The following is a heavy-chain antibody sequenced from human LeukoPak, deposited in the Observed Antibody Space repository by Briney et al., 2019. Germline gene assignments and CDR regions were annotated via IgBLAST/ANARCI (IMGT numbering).Heavy chain of an antibody. CDR3: ARGRRGYSGYEFDY. Sequence: SQTLSLTCTVSGGSISSGDYYWSWIRQPPGKGLEWIGYIYYSGSTYYNPALKSRVTISVDTSTNQFSLKLSSVTAADTAVYYCARGRRGYSGYEFDYWGQGTLVTVSS. V-gene: IGHV4-30-4*01. J-gene: IGHJ4*02. CDR2: IYYSGST. D-gene: IGHD5-12*01. CDR1: GGSISSGDYY.